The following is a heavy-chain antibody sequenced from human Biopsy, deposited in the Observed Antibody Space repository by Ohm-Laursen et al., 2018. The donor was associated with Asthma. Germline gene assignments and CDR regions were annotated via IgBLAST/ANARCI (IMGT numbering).Heavy chain of an antibody. V-gene: IGHV3-48*01. CDR2: IRNSSSAI. D-gene: IGHD3-3*01. Sequence: SLRLSCTASGFTFSSYGMNWVRQAPGMGLEWVSYIRNSSSAIYYADSVKGRFTISRDDSKNTLYLQMNSLRPDDTAVYYCARDVMEWYLPAFDFWGQGTLVTVSS. CDR3: ARDVMEWYLPAFDF. J-gene: IGHJ4*02. CDR1: GFTFSSYG.